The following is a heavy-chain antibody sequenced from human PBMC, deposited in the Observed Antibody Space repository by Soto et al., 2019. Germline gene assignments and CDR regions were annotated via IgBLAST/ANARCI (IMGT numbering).Heavy chain of an antibody. CDR2: ISGSGGGT. D-gene: IGHD6-13*01. CDR3: AKIPPQLVGY. Sequence: GGALRLSCAASGFTFSNYAMSWVRQAPGKGLEGVTGISGSGGGTYYADCVKGGLTISRDNYKNTLYVQMKSLRAEDTARYNCAKIPPQLVGYRGQGTLVPVSS. V-gene: IGHV3-23*01. CDR1: GFTFSNYA. J-gene: IGHJ4*02.